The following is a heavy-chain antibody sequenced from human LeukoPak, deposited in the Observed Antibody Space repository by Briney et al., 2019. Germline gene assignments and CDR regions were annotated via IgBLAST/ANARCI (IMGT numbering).Heavy chain of an antibody. J-gene: IGHJ4*02. CDR2: IKQDGSEK. Sequence: SGGSLRLSCAASGFTFSSYWMSWVRQAPGKGLEWVANIKQDGSEKYYVDSVKGRFTISRDNAKNSLYLQMNSLRAEDTAVYYCARDFGGGQYSSSWYYFDYWGQGTLVTVSS. CDR1: GFTFSSYW. V-gene: IGHV3-7*01. CDR3: ARDFGGGQYSSSWYYFDY. D-gene: IGHD6-13*01.